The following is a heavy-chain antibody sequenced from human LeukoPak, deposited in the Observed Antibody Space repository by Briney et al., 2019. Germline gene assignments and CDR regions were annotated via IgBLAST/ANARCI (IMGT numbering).Heavy chain of an antibody. D-gene: IGHD6-19*01. CDR1: GFTFNSCA. CDR3: GKTTTGYRTGRYSGWPVDY. CDR2: IFGSGGSA. J-gene: IGHJ4*02. V-gene: IGHV3-23*01. Sequence: GGSLRLSCAASGFTFNSCAMYWVRQAPGKGLEWVSGIFGSGGSAHYADSVKGRFTISRDNSKNTVYLQMDSLRVEDTAVYYCGKTTTGYRTGRYSGWPVDYWGQGTLVTVSS.